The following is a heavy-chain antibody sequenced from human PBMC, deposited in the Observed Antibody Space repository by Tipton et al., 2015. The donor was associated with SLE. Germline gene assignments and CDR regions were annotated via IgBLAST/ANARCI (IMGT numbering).Heavy chain of an antibody. CDR3: ARPGCSIVTCCIPPEIEVFPF. V-gene: IGHV1-46*01. CDR1: GYTFTNYY. J-gene: IGHJ1*01. CDR2: FNPSGGST. D-gene: IGHD2-2*01. Sequence: QSGPEVKKPGSSVKVSCKASGYTFTNYYIHWVRQAPGQVLEWMGVFNPSGGSTSYAQKFQDRVTMTRDPSTGTVYMELSSLRSEDSAVYFCARPGCSIVTCCIPPEIEVFPFWGRCPLVIVSS.